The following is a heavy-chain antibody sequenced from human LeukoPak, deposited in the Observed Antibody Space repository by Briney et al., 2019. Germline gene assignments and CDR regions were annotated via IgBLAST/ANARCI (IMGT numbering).Heavy chain of an antibody. J-gene: IGHJ5*02. CDR3: ARGPPLFDP. CDR2: IWYDGSNK. CDR1: GFTFSSYG. V-gene: IGHV3-33*01. Sequence: PGGSLRLSCAASGFTFSSYGMHWVRQAPGKGLEWVAFIWYDGSNKYYADSVKGRFTISRDNSKNTLYLQMSSLRAEDTALYYCARGPPLFDPWGQGTLVTVSS.